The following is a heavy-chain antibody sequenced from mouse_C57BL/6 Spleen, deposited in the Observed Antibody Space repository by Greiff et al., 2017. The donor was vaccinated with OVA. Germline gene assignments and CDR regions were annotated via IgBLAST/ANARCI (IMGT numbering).Heavy chain of an antibody. Sequence: EVKLVESGGDLVKPGGSLKLSCAASGFTFSSYGMSWVRQTPDKRLEWVATISSGGSYTYYPDSVKGRFTISRDNAKNTLYRQRSSLKAEDTAMYYCARRGYYSNYEGYAMDYWGQGTSVTVSS. CDR3: ARRGYYSNYEGYAMDY. CDR2: ISSGGSYT. J-gene: IGHJ4*01. V-gene: IGHV5-6*02. CDR1: GFTFSSYG. D-gene: IGHD2-5*01.